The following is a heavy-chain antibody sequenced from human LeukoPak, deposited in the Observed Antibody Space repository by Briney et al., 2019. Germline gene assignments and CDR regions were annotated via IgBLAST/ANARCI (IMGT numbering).Heavy chain of an antibody. V-gene: IGHV1-46*01. Sequence: ASVKVSCKASGYTFTSYYMHWVRQAPGQGLEWMGIINPSGGSTSYAQKFEGRVTMTRDTSTSTVYMELSSLRSEDTAVYYCARAERYCSGGSCVNMDVWGKGTTVTISS. CDR3: ARAERYCSGGSCVNMDV. CDR2: INPSGGST. D-gene: IGHD2-15*01. J-gene: IGHJ6*04. CDR1: GYTFTSYY.